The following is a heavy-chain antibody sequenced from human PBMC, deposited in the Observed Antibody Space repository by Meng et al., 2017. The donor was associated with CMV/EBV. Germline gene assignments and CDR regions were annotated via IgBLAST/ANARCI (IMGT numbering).Heavy chain of an antibody. V-gene: IGHV4-39*01. CDR2: IYYSGST. D-gene: IGHD2-2*02. Sequence: SETLSLTCTVSGGSISSSSYYWGWIRQPPGKGLEWIGSIYYSGSTYYNPSLKSRVTISVDTSKNQFSLKLSSVTAADTAVYYCARGGRYCSSTSYYTGIYYGMDVWGQGTTVTVSS. J-gene: IGHJ6*02. CDR1: GGSISSSSYY. CDR3: ARGGRYCSSTSYYTGIYYGMDV.